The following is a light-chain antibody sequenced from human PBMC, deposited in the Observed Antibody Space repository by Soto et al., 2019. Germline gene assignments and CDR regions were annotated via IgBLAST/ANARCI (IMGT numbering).Light chain of an antibody. V-gene: IGKV3-20*01. CDR1: QSVSSNY. Sequence: EIVLKKSPGTLSLSPGERATLSCRASQSVSSNYLAWYQQKPGQAPRLLIYGASTRATGVPPRFSGSGSGTEFTLTISSLQSEDFAVYYCQQYGSSPLTFGGGTKVDIK. J-gene: IGKJ4*01. CDR3: QQYGSSPLT. CDR2: GAS.